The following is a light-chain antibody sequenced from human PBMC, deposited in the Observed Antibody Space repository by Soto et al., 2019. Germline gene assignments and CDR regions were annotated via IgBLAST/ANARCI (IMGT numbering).Light chain of an antibody. J-gene: IGLJ1*01. CDR2: DVS. CDR3: CSYAGSYTWV. CDR1: RSDVGGYNY. V-gene: IGLV2-11*01. Sequence: QSVLTQPRSVSGSPGQSVTISCTGTRSDVGGYNYVSWYQQHPGKAPKLMIYDVSKRPSGVPDRFSGSKSGNTASLTISGLQAEDEAAYYCCSYAGSYTWVFGTGTKVTVL.